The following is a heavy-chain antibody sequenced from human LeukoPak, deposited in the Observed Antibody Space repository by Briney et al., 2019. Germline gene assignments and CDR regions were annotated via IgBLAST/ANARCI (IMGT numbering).Heavy chain of an antibody. J-gene: IGHJ3*02. V-gene: IGHV3-7*01. CDR1: GFTFNNYW. Sequence: GGSLRLSCTASGFTFNNYWMTWLRQAPGKGLEWVANIKQDGSEKYYVDSVKGRFTVSRDNAKNSLYLQMNSLRAEDTAVYFCARDRGGSGWYNAFDIWGQGTMVTVSS. CDR2: IKQDGSEK. D-gene: IGHD6-19*01. CDR3: ARDRGGSGWYNAFDI.